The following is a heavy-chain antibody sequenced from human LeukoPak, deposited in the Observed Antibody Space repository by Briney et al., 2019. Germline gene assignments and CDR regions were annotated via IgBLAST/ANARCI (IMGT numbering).Heavy chain of an antibody. CDR3: ARLPYCSSTSCHPGDY. CDR1: GYTFTGYY. Sequence: ASVKVSCKASGYTFTGYYMHWVRQAPGQGLEWMGWINPNSGGTNYAQKFQGRVTMTRDTSISTAYMELSRLRSDDTAVYYCARLPYCSSTSCHPGDYWGQGTLVTVSS. V-gene: IGHV1-2*02. CDR2: INPNSGGT. J-gene: IGHJ4*02. D-gene: IGHD2-2*01.